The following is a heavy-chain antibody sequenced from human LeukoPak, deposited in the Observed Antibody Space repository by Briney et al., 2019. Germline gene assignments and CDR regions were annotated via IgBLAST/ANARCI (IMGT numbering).Heavy chain of an antibody. V-gene: IGHV3-23*01. J-gene: IGHJ2*01. CDR3: AKRSDYYGSGSYYWYFDL. D-gene: IGHD3-10*01. CDR2: ISGSGGNI. CDR1: GFTFSSYA. Sequence: PGGSLRLSCAASGFTFSSYAMSWVRQAPGKGLEWVSGISGSGGNIYYADSVKGRFTITRDNSKNMLYLQMNNLRAEDTAVYYCAKRSDYYGSGSYYWYFDLWGRGILVTVSS.